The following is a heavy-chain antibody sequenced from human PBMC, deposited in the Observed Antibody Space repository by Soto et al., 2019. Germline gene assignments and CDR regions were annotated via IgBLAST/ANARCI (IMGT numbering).Heavy chain of an antibody. Sequence: PRNELVWISRNNSDGSSTSYADSVKGRFTISRDNAKNTLYLQMNSLRAEDTAVYYCAIVGRFFLKPYAAYY. D-gene: IGHD3-3*01. CDR2: NNSDGSST. V-gene: IGHV3-74*01. CDR3: AIVGRFFLKPYAAYY. J-gene: IGHJ6*03.